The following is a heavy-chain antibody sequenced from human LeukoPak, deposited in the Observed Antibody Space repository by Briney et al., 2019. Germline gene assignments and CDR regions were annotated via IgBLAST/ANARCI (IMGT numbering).Heavy chain of an antibody. Sequence: GRSLRLSCAASGLTFSNYWMDWVRQAPGKGLEWVANIKQDGSEKNYVDSVKGRFIISRDNAKNSLYLQMNTLRADDTAVYYCARDGFGTGSNWGQGTLVTVSS. J-gene: IGHJ4*02. D-gene: IGHD3-16*01. CDR1: GLTFSNYW. CDR2: IKQDGSEK. V-gene: IGHV3-7*03. CDR3: ARDGFGTGSN.